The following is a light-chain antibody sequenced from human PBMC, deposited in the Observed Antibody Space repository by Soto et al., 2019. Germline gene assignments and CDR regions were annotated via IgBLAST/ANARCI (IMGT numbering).Light chain of an antibody. Sequence: QSALTQPRSVSGSPGQSVTISCTGTSSDVGGYNYVSWYQQHPGKAPKLMIYEVTNRPSGVSTRFSGSKSGNTASLTISGLQAEDEADYYCCSFTTGNTAYVFGTGTKVTVL. V-gene: IGLV2-11*01. CDR3: CSFTTGNTAYV. J-gene: IGLJ1*01. CDR1: SSDVGGYNY. CDR2: EVT.